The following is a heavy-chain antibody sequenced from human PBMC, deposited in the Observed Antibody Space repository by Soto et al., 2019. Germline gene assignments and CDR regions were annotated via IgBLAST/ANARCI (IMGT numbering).Heavy chain of an antibody. CDR1: GYTFSSYG. Sequence: QAQLVQSGAEVKKPGASVKVSCKASGYTFSSYGISWVRQAPGQGLEWLGWISPYNDDTNYAQKLQGRATMTTDTSTRTAYMDLRNLRSDDTAVYYCARGGYYDSSGSRNYHYYGMDVWGQGTTVTVSS. CDR2: ISPYNDDT. CDR3: ARGGYYDSSGSRNYHYYGMDV. J-gene: IGHJ6*02. V-gene: IGHV1-18*01. D-gene: IGHD3-22*01.